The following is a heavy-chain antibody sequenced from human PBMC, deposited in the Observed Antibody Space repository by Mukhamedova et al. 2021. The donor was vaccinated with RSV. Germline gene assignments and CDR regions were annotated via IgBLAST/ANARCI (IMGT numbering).Heavy chain of an antibody. J-gene: IGHJ4*02. CDR3: TGARRGRYNEY. D-gene: IGHD1-26*01. V-gene: IGHV3-72*01. Sequence: VKGRFTISRDDSKNSLYLQMSSLKTEDTAVYYCTGARRGRYNEYWGQGTLVTVSS.